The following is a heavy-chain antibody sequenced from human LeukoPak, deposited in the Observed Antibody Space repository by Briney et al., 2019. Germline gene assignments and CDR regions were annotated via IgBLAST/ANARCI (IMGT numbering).Heavy chain of an antibody. Sequence: GGSLRLSCAASGFTVSSNYMSWVRQAPGKGLEWVSVIYSGGSTYYAHSVKGRFTISRDNSKNTLYLQMNSLRAEDTAVYYCARVMRRDGYKYYFDYWGQGTLVTVSS. V-gene: IGHV3-53*01. CDR1: GFTVSSNY. J-gene: IGHJ4*02. D-gene: IGHD5-24*01. CDR2: IYSGGST. CDR3: ARVMRRDGYKYYFDY.